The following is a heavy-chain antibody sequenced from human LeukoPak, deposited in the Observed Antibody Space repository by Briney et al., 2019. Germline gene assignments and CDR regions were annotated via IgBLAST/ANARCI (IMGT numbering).Heavy chain of an antibody. Sequence: GASVKVSCKASGYTFTHYYMHWVRQVPGQGLEWMGTINPSGGSTSYAQKFQGRVTMTRDTSTSTVYMELSSLRTEDTAVFYCARAYTYDLNYWGQGTLVTVSS. J-gene: IGHJ4*02. CDR3: ARAYTYDLNY. CDR2: INPSGGST. V-gene: IGHV1-46*01. D-gene: IGHD5-18*01. CDR1: GYTFTHYY.